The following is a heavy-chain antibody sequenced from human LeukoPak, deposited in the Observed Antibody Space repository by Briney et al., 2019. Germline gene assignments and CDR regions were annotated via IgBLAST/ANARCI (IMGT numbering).Heavy chain of an antibody. J-gene: IGHJ4*02. CDR1: GFTFSSYN. D-gene: IGHD6-13*01. Sequence: PGRSLRLSCAASGFTFSSYNMHWVRQAPGKGLEWGAVISYDGRNKYYADSVKGRYTISRDNSKNTVDLEMNSLKAEDTAVYYCAKDRSSSWSLDYWGQGSLVSVCS. V-gene: IGHV3-30*18. CDR3: AKDRSSSWSLDY. CDR2: ISYDGRNK.